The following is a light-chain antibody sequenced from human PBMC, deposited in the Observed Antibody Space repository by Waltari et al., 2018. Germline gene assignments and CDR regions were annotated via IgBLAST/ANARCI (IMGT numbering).Light chain of an antibody. V-gene: IGKV1D-13*01. CDR2: DTS. J-gene: IGKJ1*01. CDR3: QQFNEYPWT. CDR1: QATNRA. Sequence: AIQLTQSPSFLSASVGDRVTITCRTMQATNRALAWYPQQAGQPPKLLIYDTSTLESGVPSRFSGGGAGAELTLTISSLQPEDVGTYYCQQFNEYPWTFGQGTKVEIK.